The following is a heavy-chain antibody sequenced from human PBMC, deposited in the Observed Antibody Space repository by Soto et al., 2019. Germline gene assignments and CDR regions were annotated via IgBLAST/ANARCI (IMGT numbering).Heavy chain of an antibody. J-gene: IGHJ6*02. V-gene: IGHV3-23*01. CDR3: AISPIGYYGMDV. Sequence: GGSLRLSCAASGFTFTTYTMSWVRQAPGKGLEWVSVISDSGGRTSYADSVQGRFTISRDNFKNTLYLQMNSLRAEDTAVYYCAISPIGYYGMDVWGQGTTVTVSS. CDR1: GFTFTTYT. D-gene: IGHD3-10*01. CDR2: ISDSGGRT.